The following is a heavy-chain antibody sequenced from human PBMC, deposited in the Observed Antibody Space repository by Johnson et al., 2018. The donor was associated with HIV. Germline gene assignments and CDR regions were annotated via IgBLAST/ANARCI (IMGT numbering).Heavy chain of an antibody. CDR2: ISSSGSTI. J-gene: IGHJ3*01. CDR1: GFTFSDYY. V-gene: IGHV3-11*01. D-gene: IGHD1-26*01. Sequence: QVQLVESGGRLVKPGGSLRLSCAASGFTFSDYYMSWIRQAPGKGLEWVSYISSSGSTIYYADCVKGRFTISRDNAKNSLSLQMNRLRVDDTAFYYCTRDTPPRGELLSCAFDVWGQGTMVTVSS. CDR3: TRDTPPRGELLSCAFDV.